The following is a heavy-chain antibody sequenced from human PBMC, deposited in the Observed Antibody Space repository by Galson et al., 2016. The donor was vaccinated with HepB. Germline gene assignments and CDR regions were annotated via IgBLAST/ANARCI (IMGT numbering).Heavy chain of an antibody. CDR2: TNQDGSGK. Sequence: SLRLSCAASGFTFSAYWMAWIRQAPGKGLEWVANTNQDGSGKHYVDSAKGRFTVSRDNAKNSVFLDMNSLRAEDTAVYYCVSGYTSGIWGQRTTVTVSS. V-gene: IGHV3-7*01. CDR3: VSGYTSGI. D-gene: IGHD6-19*01. CDR1: GFTFSAYW. J-gene: IGHJ3*01.